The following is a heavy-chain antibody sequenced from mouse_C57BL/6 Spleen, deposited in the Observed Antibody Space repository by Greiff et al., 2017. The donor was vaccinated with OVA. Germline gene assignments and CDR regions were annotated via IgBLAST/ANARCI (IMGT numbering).Heavy chain of an antibody. Sequence: QVQLKESGAELVRPGASVTLSCKASGYTFTDYEMHWVKQTPVHGLEWIGAIDPETGGTAYNQKFKGKAILTADKSYSTAYMELRSLTSEDSAVYYCTRTLSTMVTSFAYWGQGTLVTVSA. D-gene: IGHD2-2*01. V-gene: IGHV1-15*01. J-gene: IGHJ3*01. CDR1: GYTFTDYE. CDR3: TRTLSTMVTSFAY. CDR2: IDPETGGT.